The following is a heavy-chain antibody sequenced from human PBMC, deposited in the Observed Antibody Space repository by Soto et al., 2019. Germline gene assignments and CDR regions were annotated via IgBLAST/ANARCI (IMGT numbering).Heavy chain of an antibody. CDR1: GFTFSSYS. D-gene: IGHD3-3*01. V-gene: IGHV3-21*01. CDR2: ISSSSSYI. CDR3: ARDQGKTGIFGVVIADYYYYGMDV. Sequence: EVQLVESGGGLVKPGGSLRLSCAASGFTFSSYSMNWVRQAPGKGLEWVSSISSSSSYIYYADSVKGRFTISRDNAKHSLYLQMNSLRAEDTAVYYCARDQGKTGIFGVVIADYYYYGMDVWGQGTTVTVSS. J-gene: IGHJ6*02.